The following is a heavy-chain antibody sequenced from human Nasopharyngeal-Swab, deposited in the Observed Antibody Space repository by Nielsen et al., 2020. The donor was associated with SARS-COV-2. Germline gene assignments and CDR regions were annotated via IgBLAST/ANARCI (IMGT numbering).Heavy chain of an antibody. D-gene: IGHD3-22*01. V-gene: IGHV4-39*07. CDR2: INHSGST. Sequence: GSLRLSCTVSGGSVSSSIYYWSWIRQSPGKGLECIGEINHSGSTNYNPSLKSRVTISVDTSKTQFSLKLSSVTAADTAVYYCARGSTMNGYYGMDVWGQGTTVTVSS. CDR3: ARGSTMNGYYGMDV. CDR1: GGSVSSSIYY. J-gene: IGHJ6*02.